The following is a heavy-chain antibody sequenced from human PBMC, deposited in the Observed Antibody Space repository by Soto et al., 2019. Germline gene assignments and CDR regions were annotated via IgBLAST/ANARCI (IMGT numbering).Heavy chain of an antibody. CDR2: SSFDGTQQ. CDR3: AKQLRGSGWYPLDS. J-gene: IGHJ4*02. D-gene: IGHD6-19*01. Sequence: PVGSLRLSCTASGFSLSSSGMHWVRQAPGKGLEWLAVSSFDGTQQFYGDSAKGRFTVSRDNSNNTLYLEMNSLRTEDTAVYYCAKQLRGSGWYPLDSWGQGTPVTVSS. V-gene: IGHV3-30*18. CDR1: GFSLSSSG.